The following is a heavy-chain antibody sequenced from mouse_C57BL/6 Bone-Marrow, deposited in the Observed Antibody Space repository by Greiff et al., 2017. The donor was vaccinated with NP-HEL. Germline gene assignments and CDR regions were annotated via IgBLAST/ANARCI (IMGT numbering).Heavy chain of an antibody. Sequence: QVHVKQSGAELVRPGASVKLSCKASGYTFTDYYIHWVKQRPGQGLEWIARIYPGSGNTYYNEKFKGKATLTAEKSSSTAYMQLSSLTSEDSAVYFCARSPLHYYGSREFAYWGQGTLVTVSA. CDR1: GYTFTDYY. CDR2: IYPGSGNT. J-gene: IGHJ3*01. D-gene: IGHD1-1*01. CDR3: ARSPLHYYGSREFAY. V-gene: IGHV1-76*01.